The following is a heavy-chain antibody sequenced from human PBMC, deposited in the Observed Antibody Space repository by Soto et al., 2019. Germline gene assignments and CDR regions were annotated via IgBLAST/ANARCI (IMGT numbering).Heavy chain of an antibody. V-gene: IGHV4-39*01. Sequence: ASETLSLTCAVSGGSIGTSAYYWGWIRQAPGKGLEWIGSINHSGNTYLSPSLKDRVTMSVDTSKNSFSLKLWSATAADTGLYYCSRRAPEGFDPWGQGTLVTVSS. CDR1: GGSIGTSAYY. J-gene: IGHJ5*02. CDR2: INHSGNT. CDR3: SRRAPEGFDP.